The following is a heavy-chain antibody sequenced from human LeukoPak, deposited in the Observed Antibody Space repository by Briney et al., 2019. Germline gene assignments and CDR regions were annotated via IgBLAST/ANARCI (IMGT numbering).Heavy chain of an antibody. D-gene: IGHD3-9*01. Sequence: ASVKVSCKASGYMFTIYGISWVRQAPGQGLEWMAWTSVNNGDKKYVQKFQGRVTVTTDTATSTVYLELRRLRPDDTAVYYCVRDQYLNVMTGFDDWGQGTLVTVSS. CDR3: VRDQYLNVMTGFDD. CDR1: GYMFTIYG. CDR2: TSVNNGDK. J-gene: IGHJ4*02. V-gene: IGHV1-18*01.